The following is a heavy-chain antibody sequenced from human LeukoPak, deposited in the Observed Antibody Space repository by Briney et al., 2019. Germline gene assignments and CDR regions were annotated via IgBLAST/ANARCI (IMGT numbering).Heavy chain of an antibody. J-gene: IGHJ4*02. CDR2: IYYSGST. CDR3: ARLWYGGNVDY. Sequence: SEPLSLTCTVSGGSISSTSYYWGWIRQPPGKRLEWIGNIYYSGSTYYNPSLKSRITISADTSKNQFSLKLSSVTAADTAVYYCARLWYGGNVDYWGQGTLVTVSS. D-gene: IGHD4/OR15-4a*01. V-gene: IGHV4-39*01. CDR1: GGSISSTSYY.